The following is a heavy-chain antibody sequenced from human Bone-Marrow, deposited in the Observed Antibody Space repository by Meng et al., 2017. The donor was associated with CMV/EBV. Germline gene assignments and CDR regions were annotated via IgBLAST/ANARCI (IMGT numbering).Heavy chain of an antibody. Sequence: GGSLRLSCAASGFTFSSYGMHWVRQAPGKGLEWVAVIWYDGSNKYYADSVKGRFTISRDNSKNTLYLQMNSLRAEDTAVYYCAKDLSGYSYGYYYGMDVWGQGNTVTVYS. CDR3: AKDLSGYSYGYYYGMDV. J-gene: IGHJ6*02. V-gene: IGHV3-33*06. CDR1: GFTFSSYG. D-gene: IGHD5-18*01. CDR2: IWYDGSNK.